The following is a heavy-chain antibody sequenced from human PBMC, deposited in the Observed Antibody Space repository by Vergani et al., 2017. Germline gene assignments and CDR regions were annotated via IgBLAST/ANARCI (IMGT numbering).Heavy chain of an antibody. V-gene: IGHV3-33*01. CDR3: ARGGGVGASFDY. CDR1: GFTFSSYG. Sequence: QVQLVESGGGVVQPGRSLRLSCAASGFTFSSYGMHWVRQAPGKGLEWVAVIWYDGSNKYYADSVKGRFTISRDNSKNTLYLKMNSLRAEDTAVYYCARGGGVGASFDYWGQGPVVTFS. J-gene: IGHJ4*02. CDR2: IWYDGSNK. D-gene: IGHD1-26*01.